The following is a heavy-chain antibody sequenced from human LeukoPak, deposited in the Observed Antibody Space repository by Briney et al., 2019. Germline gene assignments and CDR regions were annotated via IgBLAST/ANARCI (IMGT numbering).Heavy chain of an antibody. V-gene: IGHV1-8*01. J-gene: IGHJ4*02. CDR3: ARGIGYCSSTSCYTDY. D-gene: IGHD2-2*02. CDR2: MNPNSGNT. Sequence: GASVKVSCKASGYTITSYDINWVRQATGQGLEWMGWMNPNSGNTGYAQKFQGRVTMTRNTSISTAYMELSSLRSEDTAVYYCARGIGYCSSTSCYTDYWGQGTLVTVSS. CDR1: GYTITSYD.